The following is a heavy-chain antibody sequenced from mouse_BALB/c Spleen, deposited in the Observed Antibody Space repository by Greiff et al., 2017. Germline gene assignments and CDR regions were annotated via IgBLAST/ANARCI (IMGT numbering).Heavy chain of an antibody. CDR1: GFTFSSFG. CDR3: ARSPSAMDY. J-gene: IGHJ4*01. V-gene: IGHV5-17*02. CDR2: ISSGSSTI. Sequence: DVKLVESGGGLVQPGGSRKLSCAASGFTFSSFGMHWVRQAPEKGLEWVAYISSGSSTIYYADTVKGRFTISRDNPKNTLFLQMTSLRSEDTAMYYCARSPSAMDYWGQGTSVTVSS.